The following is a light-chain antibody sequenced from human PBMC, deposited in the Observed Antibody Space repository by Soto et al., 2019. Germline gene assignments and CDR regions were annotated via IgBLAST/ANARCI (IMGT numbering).Light chain of an antibody. CDR3: QQYGSSHTIT. CDR2: GAS. V-gene: IGKV3-20*01. CDR1: QSVSSSY. Sequence: LLTQSPGTLSVSPGDRATLSCRDSQSVSSSYLAWYQKKPGQAPRLLIYGASSRANGIPDRFSGSGSGTDFTLTISRLEPEDFAVYYCQQYGSSHTITCGGGTKVDIK. J-gene: IGKJ4*01.